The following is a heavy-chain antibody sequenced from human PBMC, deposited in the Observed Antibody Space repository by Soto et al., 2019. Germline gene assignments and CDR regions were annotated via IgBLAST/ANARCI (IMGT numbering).Heavy chain of an antibody. J-gene: IGHJ6*03. Sequence: QVQLVQSGAEVRKPGSSVKVSCEASEGYFISYIFTWVRQAPKQGIEWMGRSIPIHGRADYALKFQDRVTITADRSTQTVYMELRSMRPEDTSLYYCATSLVFVDHAYMDVWGKGTTVPVSS. V-gene: IGHV1-69*02. CDR1: EGYFISYI. D-gene: IGHD3-3*01. CDR3: ATSLVFVDHAYMDV. CDR2: SIPIHGRA.